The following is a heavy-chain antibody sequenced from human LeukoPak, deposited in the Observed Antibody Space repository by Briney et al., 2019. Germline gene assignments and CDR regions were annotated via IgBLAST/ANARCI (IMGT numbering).Heavy chain of an antibody. V-gene: IGHV3-66*02. J-gene: IGHJ4*02. CDR3: ARGAGYCSSTSCYSTQGVIDY. CDR2: IYSGGST. CDR1: GFTVSSNY. D-gene: IGHD2-2*01. Sequence: GGSLRLSCAASGFTVSSNYMSWVRQAPGKGLEWVSVIYSGGSTYYADSVKGRFTISRDNSKNTLYLQMNSLRAEDTAVYYCARGAGYCSSTSCYSTQGVIDYWGQGTLVTVSS.